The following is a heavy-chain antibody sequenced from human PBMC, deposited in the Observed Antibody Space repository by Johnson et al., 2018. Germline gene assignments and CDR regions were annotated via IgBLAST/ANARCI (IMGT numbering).Heavy chain of an antibody. CDR1: GFTFSGHA. D-gene: IGHD3-10*02. V-gene: IGHV3-23*04. J-gene: IGHJ1*01. CDR2: ISGRSYAT. Sequence: VQLVQSGGGLVQPGGSLRLSCVASGFTFSGHAMSWVRQAPGKGLEWVSVISGRSYATMYADSVKGRFTISRDNSKNSLFLQMNSLRVEDTAMYYCAQMLGASFIRGEYFHYWGQGILVAVSS. CDR3: AQMLGASFIRGEYFHY.